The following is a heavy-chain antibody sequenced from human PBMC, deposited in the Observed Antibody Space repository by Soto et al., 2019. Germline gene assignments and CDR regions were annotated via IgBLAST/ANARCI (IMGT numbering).Heavy chain of an antibody. CDR2: INPNGGST. V-gene: IGHV1-46*03. CDR1: GYIFTNFY. D-gene: IGHD6-6*01. CDR3: TRGLASGDY. Sequence: QVQLVQPGAEVKKPGASVKFSCKASGYIFTNFYIHWVRQAPGQGLEWIGIINPNGGSTNYAQNFQGRGTMTRDTSTSTVYMYLSSLRSEDTAVYYCTRGLASGDYWGQGTLITVSS. J-gene: IGHJ4*02.